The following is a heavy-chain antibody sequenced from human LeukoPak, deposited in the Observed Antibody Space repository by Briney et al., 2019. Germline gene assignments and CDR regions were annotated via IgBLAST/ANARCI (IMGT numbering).Heavy chain of an antibody. Sequence: PGGSLRLSCAASGFTFSSYAMSWVRQAPGKGLEWVSSISGSRYTTYYADSVKGRFTISRDNSRSTLYLQMNSLRAEDTAVYYCAKGHNSGWYYFDYWGQGTLVTVSS. CDR1: GFTFSSYA. CDR2: ISGSRYTT. D-gene: IGHD6-19*01. J-gene: IGHJ4*02. CDR3: AKGHNSGWYYFDY. V-gene: IGHV3-23*01.